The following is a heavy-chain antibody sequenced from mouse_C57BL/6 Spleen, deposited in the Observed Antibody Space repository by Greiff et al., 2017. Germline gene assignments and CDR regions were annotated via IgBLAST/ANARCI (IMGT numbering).Heavy chain of an antibody. J-gene: IGHJ4*01. CDR1: GYAFSSSW. Sequence: VQLQQSGPELVKPGASVKISCKASGYAFSSSWMNWVKQRPGKGLEWIGRIYPGDGDTNYNGKFKGKATLTADKSSSTAYMQLSSLTSEDSAVYFCARTYYSNYVHYAMDYWGQGTSVTVSS. CDR3: ARTYYSNYVHYAMDY. V-gene: IGHV1-82*01. CDR2: IYPGDGDT. D-gene: IGHD2-5*01.